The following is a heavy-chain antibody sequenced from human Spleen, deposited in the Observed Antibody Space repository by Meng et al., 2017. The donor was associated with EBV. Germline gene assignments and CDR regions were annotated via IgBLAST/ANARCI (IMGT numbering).Heavy chain of an antibody. J-gene: IGHJ5*02. Sequence: QDHGDAGLLKPSHTLSLTCAGYGGSFSDSYWSWNRQPPGKGLEWIGEISHSGSTNYSPSLKSRVTISADMSKNQFSLKVSSVTAADTAVYYCARERSDQVVVGYNWFDPWGQGTLVTVSS. CDR1: GGSFSDSY. CDR3: ARERSDQVVVGYNWFDP. CDR2: ISHSGST. V-gene: IGHV4-34*01. D-gene: IGHD6-6*01.